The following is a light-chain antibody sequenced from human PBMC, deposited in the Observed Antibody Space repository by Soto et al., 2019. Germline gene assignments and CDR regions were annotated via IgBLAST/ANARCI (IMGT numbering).Light chain of an antibody. CDR3: LHRYNLPLT. CDR2: DAS. CDR1: QSVSSY. J-gene: IGKJ4*01. V-gene: IGKV3-11*01. Sequence: EIVLTQSPATLSLSPGERATLSCRASQSVSSYLAWYQHKPGQAPRLLIYDASNMATGIPARFSGSGSGTDFTLTISRLEPEDFAVYYCLHRYNLPLTFGGGTKVEIK.